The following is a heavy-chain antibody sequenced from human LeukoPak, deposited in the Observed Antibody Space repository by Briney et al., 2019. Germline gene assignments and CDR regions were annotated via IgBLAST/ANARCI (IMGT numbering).Heavy chain of an antibody. CDR3: ARSQDYYEFDY. V-gene: IGHV4-39*01. J-gene: IGHJ4*02. CDR2: LDHSGST. D-gene: IGHD3-16*01. Sequence: PSETLSLTCTVSGGSISSSSYYWGWIRPPPGKGLEWIGSLDHSGSTYYSPSLQSRVTRSVDTSKNQFSLRLSSVTAADTALYYCARSQDYYEFDYWGRGSLVTVSS. CDR1: GGSISSSSYY.